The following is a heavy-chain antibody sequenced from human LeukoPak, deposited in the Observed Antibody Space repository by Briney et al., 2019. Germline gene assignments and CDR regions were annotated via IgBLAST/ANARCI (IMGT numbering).Heavy chain of an antibody. V-gene: IGHV1-69*13. CDR1: GGTFKNYA. CDR3: ARDNSVGDSAWWFDP. D-gene: IGHD5-12*01. J-gene: IGHJ5*02. Sequence: ASVKVSCKASGGTFKNYAISWVRQAPGQGLEWMGGILPIFGTTNYAQKFQARVTITADESTSTAYMEMSSLRSEDTAVYYCARDNSVGDSAWWFDPWGQGTLVTVSS. CDR2: ILPIFGTT.